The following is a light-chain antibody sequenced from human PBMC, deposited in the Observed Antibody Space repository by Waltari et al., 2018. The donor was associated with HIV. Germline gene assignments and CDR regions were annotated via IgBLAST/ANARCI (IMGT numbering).Light chain of an antibody. J-gene: IGLJ2*01. Sequence: QSALTQPRSVSGSPGQSVTISCTGTSSDVGGYNFVSWYQQHPGKAPKLMIYDVTQRPSGVPDRFSSSKYGNTASLTISGLQAEDEADYYCCSYAGKSTFPLGGGTKLTVL. CDR1: SSDVGGYNF. V-gene: IGLV2-11*01. CDR2: DVT. CDR3: CSYAGKSTFP.